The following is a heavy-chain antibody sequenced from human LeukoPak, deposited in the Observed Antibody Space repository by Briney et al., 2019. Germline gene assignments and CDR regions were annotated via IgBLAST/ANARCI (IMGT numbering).Heavy chain of an antibody. J-gene: IGHJ5*02. CDR1: GYSISSGYY. CDR3: ARRTGYYGSGRNGFDP. D-gene: IGHD3-10*01. V-gene: IGHV4-38-2*01. CDR2: IYHSGST. Sequence: KPSETLPLTCAVSGYSISSGYYWGWIRQPPGKGLEWIGSIYHSGSTYYNPSLKSRVTISVDTSKNQFSLKLSSVTAADTAVYYCARRTGYYGSGRNGFDPWGQGTLVTVSS.